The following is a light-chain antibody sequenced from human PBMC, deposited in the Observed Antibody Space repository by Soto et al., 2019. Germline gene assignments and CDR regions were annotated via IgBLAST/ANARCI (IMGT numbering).Light chain of an antibody. CDR1: QSISIY. Sequence: DIQRTQSPSSLSASVGDRGTITCRARQSISIYLNWYQQKPGKAPKLLIYAASSLQSGVPSRFSGSGSGTDFTLTISSLQPEDFASYYCQQSYSTPYTFGQGTKLEIK. J-gene: IGKJ2*01. CDR3: QQSYSTPYT. V-gene: IGKV1-39*01. CDR2: AAS.